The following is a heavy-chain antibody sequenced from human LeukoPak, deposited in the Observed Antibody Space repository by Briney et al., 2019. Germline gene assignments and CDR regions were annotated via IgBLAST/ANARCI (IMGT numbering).Heavy chain of an antibody. D-gene: IGHD6-13*01. J-gene: IGHJ4*02. V-gene: IGHV1-2*02. Sequence: PRASVTVSCKASGYTFTGYYMHWVRQAPGQGLEWMGWINPNSGGTNYAQKFQGRVTMFRDTSISTAYMELSRLRSDDTAVYYCARATDSSSWYDYWGQGTLVTVSS. CDR2: INPNSGGT. CDR3: ARATDSSSWYDY. CDR1: GYTFTGYY.